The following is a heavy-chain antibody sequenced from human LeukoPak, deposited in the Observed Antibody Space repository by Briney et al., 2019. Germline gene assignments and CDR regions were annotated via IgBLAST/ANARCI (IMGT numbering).Heavy chain of an antibody. CDR2: IYHSGST. D-gene: IGHD6-13*01. Sequence: SETLSLTCTVSGYSISSGYYWGWIRQPPGKGLEWIGSIYHSGSTYYNPSLKSRVTISVDTSKNQFSLKLSSVTAADTAVYYCARAYEQQLVLFDYWGQGTLVTVSS. CDR3: ARAYEQQLVLFDY. V-gene: IGHV4-38-2*02. J-gene: IGHJ4*02. CDR1: GYSISSGYY.